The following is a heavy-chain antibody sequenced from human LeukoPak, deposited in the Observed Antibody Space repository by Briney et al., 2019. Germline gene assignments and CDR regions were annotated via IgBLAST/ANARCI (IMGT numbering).Heavy chain of an antibody. Sequence: PGGSLRLSCAASGLTFSSYWMHWVREAPGKGLVWVSRINSDGSNTGYADSVKGRFTISRDNAKNTLYLQMNSLIAEDTAVYYCARAPSRTRAIDTWGQGTMVTVSS. V-gene: IGHV3-74*01. CDR2: INSDGSNT. CDR1: GLTFSSYW. D-gene: IGHD3/OR15-3a*01. J-gene: IGHJ3*02. CDR3: ARAPSRTRAIDT.